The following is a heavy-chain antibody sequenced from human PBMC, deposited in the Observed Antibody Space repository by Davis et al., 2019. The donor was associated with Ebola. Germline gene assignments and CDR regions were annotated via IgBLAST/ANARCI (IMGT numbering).Heavy chain of an antibody. D-gene: IGHD2-2*01. J-gene: IGHJ4*02. CDR2: IYHSGST. CDR1: GASITSNNW. CDR3: ARAKAVPVFGASRKGYYFED. V-gene: IGHV4-4*02. Sequence: MPSETLSLTCAVSGASITSNNWWTWVRQTPGEGLEWIGEIYHSGSTTSNPSLRSRVTISVDKSKNQFSLKLTSVIAADTAVYYCARAKAVPVFGASRKGYYFEDWGQGTLVTVSS.